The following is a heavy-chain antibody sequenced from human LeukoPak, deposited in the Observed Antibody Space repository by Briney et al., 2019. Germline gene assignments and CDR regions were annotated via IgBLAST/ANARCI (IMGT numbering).Heavy chain of an antibody. J-gene: IGHJ3*02. D-gene: IGHD3-10*01. CDR2: ISSSGSTT. V-gene: IGHV3-48*01. Sequence: VGSLRLSCVPSGLALSRHNINWVSEAPGKGGEWVSHISSSGSTTYYGDSVTGRINISRDNAKNSVSLYMNSLRAVDSAVYYCARPGITAFDIWGQGTMVTVSS. CDR3: ARPGITAFDI. CDR1: GLALSRHN.